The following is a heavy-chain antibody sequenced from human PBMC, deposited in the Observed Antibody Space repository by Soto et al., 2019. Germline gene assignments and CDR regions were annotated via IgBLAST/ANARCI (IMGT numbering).Heavy chain of an antibody. CDR1: GFTFDDYA. J-gene: IGHJ6*02. Sequence: GGSLRLSCAASGFTFDDYAMHWVRQAPGKGLEWVSLISWDGGSTYYADSVKGRFTISRDNSKNSLYLQMNSLRAEDTALYYCAKSSGYYDSSGSNYYYYGMDVWGQGTTVTVSS. D-gene: IGHD3-22*01. V-gene: IGHV3-43D*04. CDR3: AKSSGYYDSSGSNYYYYGMDV. CDR2: ISWDGGST.